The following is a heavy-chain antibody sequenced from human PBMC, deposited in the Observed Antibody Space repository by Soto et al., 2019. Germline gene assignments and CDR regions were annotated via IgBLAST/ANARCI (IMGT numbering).Heavy chain of an antibody. V-gene: IGHV1-69*12. Sequence: QVQLVQSGAEVKKPGSSVKVSCKASGGTLSSYAISWVRQAPGQGLEWMGGITFSGTTNYAQKFQGTVTSXXDXSXXTAYMELSSLRSEDSAVYYCASHDSTGYLYWYSDLWGRGTLVTVSS. CDR2: ITFSGTT. CDR1: GGTLSSYA. CDR3: ASHDSTGYLYWYSDL. J-gene: IGHJ2*01. D-gene: IGHD5-18*01.